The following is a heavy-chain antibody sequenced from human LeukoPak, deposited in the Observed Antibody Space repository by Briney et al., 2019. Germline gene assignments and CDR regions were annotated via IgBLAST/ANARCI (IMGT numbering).Heavy chain of an antibody. V-gene: IGHV3-30*18. J-gene: IGHJ4*02. CDR1: GFTFSNYG. CDR2: VSYDAIVK. D-gene: IGHD2-8*01. CDR3: AKSGTKYTSSNFDY. Sequence: PGRSLRLSCAASGFTFSNYGMHWVRQAPGKGLERVAVVSYDAIVKYYADSVKGRFTISRDNSKNMVWLQMSSLRAEDTAVYYCAKSGTKYTSSNFDYWGQGTLVTVSS.